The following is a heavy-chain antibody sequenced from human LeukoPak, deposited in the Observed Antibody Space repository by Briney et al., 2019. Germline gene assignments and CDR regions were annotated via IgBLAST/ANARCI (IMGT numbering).Heavy chain of an antibody. D-gene: IGHD4-17*01. J-gene: IGHJ4*02. CDR1: AFTFNSYS. Sequence: GGSLRLSCAASAFTFNSYSMNWVRQAPGKGLEWVSSISSSTYIYYADSVKGGFTISRDNAKNSLFLQMNSVRAEDTAVYYCARVTDYGDYVWFDYWGQGTLVTVCS. CDR3: ARVTDYGDYVWFDY. V-gene: IGHV3-21*01. CDR2: ISSSTYI.